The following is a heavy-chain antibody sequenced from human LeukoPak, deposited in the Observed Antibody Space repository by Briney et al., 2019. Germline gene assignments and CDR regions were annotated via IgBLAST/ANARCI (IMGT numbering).Heavy chain of an antibody. V-gene: IGHV4-59*01. Sequence: SETLSLTCTVSGGSITNYHWTWIRQPPGKGLEWIGYMHYSGFTSYMPSLKSRVTISADTSKNQFSLELRSVTAADTAVYYCAREAYDNDGSHDEYDFWGQGTMVTASS. J-gene: IGHJ3*01. CDR1: GGSITNYH. CDR3: AREAYDNDGSHDEYDF. CDR2: MHYSGFT. D-gene: IGHD3-10*01.